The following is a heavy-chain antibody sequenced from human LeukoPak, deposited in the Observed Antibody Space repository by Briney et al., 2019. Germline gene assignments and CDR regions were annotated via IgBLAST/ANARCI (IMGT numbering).Heavy chain of an antibody. V-gene: IGHV3-23*01. CDR1: AFTFSNYG. CDR3: AKDRDYYGSGSYYYY. Sequence: GGSLRLSCAASAFTFSNYGMSWVRQAPGKGLEWVLSISGSGGSTYYADSVKGRFTISRDNSKNTLYLQMNSLRAEDTAVYYCAKDRDYYGSGSYYYYWGQGTLVTVSS. J-gene: IGHJ4*02. CDR2: ISGSGGST. D-gene: IGHD3-10*01.